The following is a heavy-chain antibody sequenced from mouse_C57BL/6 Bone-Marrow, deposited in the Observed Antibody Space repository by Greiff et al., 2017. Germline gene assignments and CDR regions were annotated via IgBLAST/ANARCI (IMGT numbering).Heavy chain of an antibody. CDR2: IDPSDSYT. D-gene: IGHD1-1*02. CDR1: GYTFTSYW. CDR3: ARKEPCGTPRGLAY. Sequence: QVQLQQPGAELVMPGASVKLSCKASGYTFTSYWMHWVKQRPGQGLEWIGEIDPSDSYTNYNQKFKGKSTLTVDKSSRTAYMQLSSLTSEDSAVYYCARKEPCGTPRGLAYWGQGTLVTVSA. V-gene: IGHV1-69*01. J-gene: IGHJ3*01.